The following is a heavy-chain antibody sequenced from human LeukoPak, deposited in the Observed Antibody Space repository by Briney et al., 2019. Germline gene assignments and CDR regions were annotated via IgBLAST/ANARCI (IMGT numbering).Heavy chain of an antibody. V-gene: IGHV1-2*02. Sequence: GASVKVSCKASGYTFTGYYMHWVRQAPGQGLEWMGWINPNSGGTNYAQKFQGRVTMTRDTSISTAYMELSRLRSDDTAVYYCARDGALVVAATHLYGIDVWGQGTTVTVSS. CDR3: ARDGALVVAATHLYGIDV. CDR2: INPNSGGT. D-gene: IGHD2-15*01. CDR1: GYTFTGYY. J-gene: IGHJ6*02.